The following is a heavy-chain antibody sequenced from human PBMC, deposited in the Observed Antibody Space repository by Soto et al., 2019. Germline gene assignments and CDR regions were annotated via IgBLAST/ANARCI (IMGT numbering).Heavy chain of an antibody. CDR3: ARGIYLGPSGYYLEF. CDR1: GDSITNVIYS. V-gene: IGHV4-39*01. D-gene: IGHD3-22*01. CDR2: RYDDAST. Sequence: PSETLSLTCTFSGDSITNVIYSGAWIRQPPGKGSEWIVSRYDDASTFYNPSLKSRVTIFVDTSRNRLSLRVTSVTAADTPVYYCARGIYLGPSGYYLEFWGQGSLITVS. J-gene: IGHJ4*02.